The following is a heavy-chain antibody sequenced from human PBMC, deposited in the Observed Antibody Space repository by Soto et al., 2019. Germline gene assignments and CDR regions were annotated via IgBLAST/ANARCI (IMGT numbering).Heavy chain of an antibody. CDR2: IYYSGST. Sequence: SETLSLTCTVSGGSISSYYWSWIRQPPGKGLEWIGYIYYSGSTNYNPSLKSRVTISVDTSKNQFSLKLSSVTAADTAVYYCARDSYYYDSSGYYAAGDYYYGMDVWGQGTTVT. CDR1: GGSISSYY. D-gene: IGHD3-22*01. V-gene: IGHV4-59*01. J-gene: IGHJ6*02. CDR3: ARDSYYYDSSGYYAAGDYYYGMDV.